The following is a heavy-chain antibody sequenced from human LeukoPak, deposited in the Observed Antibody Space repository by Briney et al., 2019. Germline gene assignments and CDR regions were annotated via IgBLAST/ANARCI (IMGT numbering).Heavy chain of an antibody. V-gene: IGHV5-51*01. Sequence: GESLKISCQGSGYKFASHWIGWVRQMPGKGLEWMGIIYPNDADTKYSPSFEGQVTFSVDKSFSAAYLQWNNLKASDTAMYFCARSPRNSSGYFYPDYWGQGTLVTVSS. CDR2: IYPNDADT. CDR3: ARSPRNSSGYFYPDY. J-gene: IGHJ4*02. D-gene: IGHD3-22*01. CDR1: GYKFASHW.